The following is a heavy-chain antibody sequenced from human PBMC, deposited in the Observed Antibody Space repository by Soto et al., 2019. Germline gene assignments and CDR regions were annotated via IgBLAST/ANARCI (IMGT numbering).Heavy chain of an antibody. Sequence: ASVKVSCKASGYSFTSYYMHWVRQAPGQGLEWMGIIGPGGGNTNYAQKFQGRVTMTRDTSTSTVYMELSSLTSEDTAVYYCARVWDGTPGSWRESAFDMWGQGTTVTVSS. J-gene: IGHJ3*02. CDR2: IGPGGGNT. V-gene: IGHV1-46*03. D-gene: IGHD1-1*01. CDR1: GYSFTSYY. CDR3: ARVWDGTPGSWRESAFDM.